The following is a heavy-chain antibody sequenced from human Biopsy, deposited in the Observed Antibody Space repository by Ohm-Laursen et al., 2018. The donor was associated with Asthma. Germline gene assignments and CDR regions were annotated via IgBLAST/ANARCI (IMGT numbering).Heavy chain of an antibody. D-gene: IGHD3-16*01. J-gene: IGHJ4*02. V-gene: IGHV3-11*01. CDR3: ARDIAFGGVHDF. CDR2: ISSSGSSI. CDR1: GFTFSDYS. Sequence: SLRLSCSASGFTFSDYSMTWIRQAPGKGLEWISYISSSGSSILYADSVKGRFTISRDNAKNSLHLQMNSLRAKDTAIYYCARDIAFGGVHDFWGQGTLVAVSS.